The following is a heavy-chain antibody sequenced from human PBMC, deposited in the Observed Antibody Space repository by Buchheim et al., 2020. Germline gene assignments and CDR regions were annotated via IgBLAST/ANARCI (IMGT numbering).Heavy chain of an antibody. CDR1: GFTFSSYA. J-gene: IGHJ4*02. CDR2: ISGSGGST. D-gene: IGHD3-3*01. V-gene: IGHV3-23*01. Sequence: EVQLLESGGGLVQPGGSLRLSCAASGFTFSSYAMSWVRQAPGKGLEWVSAISGSGGSTYYADSAKGRFTISRDNSKNTLYLQMNSLRAEDTAVYYCAKVPEDLRITIFGVVMPAFDYRGQGTL. CDR3: AKVPEDLRITIFGVVMPAFDY.